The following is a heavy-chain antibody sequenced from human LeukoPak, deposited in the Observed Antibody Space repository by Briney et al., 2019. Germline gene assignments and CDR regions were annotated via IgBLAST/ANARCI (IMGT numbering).Heavy chain of an antibody. CDR2: IIPIFGTA. CDR3: AGGWLQFPPWYYFDY. V-gene: IGHV1-69*05. Sequence: SVKVSCKASGGTFSSYAISWVRQAPGQGLEWMGGIIPIFGTANYAQKFQGRVTITTDESASTAYMELSSLRSEDTAVYYCAGGWLQFPPWYYFDYWGQGTLVTVSS. J-gene: IGHJ4*02. D-gene: IGHD5-24*01. CDR1: GGTFSSYA.